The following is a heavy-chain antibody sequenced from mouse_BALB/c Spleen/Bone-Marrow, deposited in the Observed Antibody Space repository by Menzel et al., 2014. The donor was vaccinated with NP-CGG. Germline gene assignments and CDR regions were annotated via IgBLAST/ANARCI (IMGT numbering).Heavy chain of an antibody. CDR3: TRSAGTGFAY. CDR1: GYTFTSYY. CDR2: INPSNGGT. D-gene: IGHD3-3*01. V-gene: IGHV1S81*02. J-gene: IGHJ3*01. Sequence: VQLQQSGAELVKPGASVKLSCKASGYTFTSYYMFWVKQRPGQGLEWIGEINPSNGGTVFSEKSKSKATLTVDKSSSTAYRQLSGLPSEDSAVYYCTRSAGTGFAYWGQGTLVTVSA.